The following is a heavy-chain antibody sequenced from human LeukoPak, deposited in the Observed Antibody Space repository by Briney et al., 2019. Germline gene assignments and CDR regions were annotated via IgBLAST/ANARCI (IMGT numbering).Heavy chain of an antibody. J-gene: IGHJ4*02. CDR2: INPNSGGT. CDR1: GYTFTGYY. Sequence: GASVKVSCKASGYTFTGYYMHWVRQAPGQGLEWMGWINPNSGGTNYAQRFQGRVTMTRDTSISTAYMELSSLRSDDTALYYCARGGEWLGYINYWGQGTLVTVSS. CDR3: ARGGEWLGYINY. V-gene: IGHV1-2*02. D-gene: IGHD5-12*01.